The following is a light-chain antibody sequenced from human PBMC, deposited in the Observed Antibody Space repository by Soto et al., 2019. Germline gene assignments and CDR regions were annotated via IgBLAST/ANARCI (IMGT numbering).Light chain of an antibody. J-gene: IGLJ1*01. CDR3: QVWDPSSEPPYV. Sequence: SYELTQPPSVSVAPGKTAKISCGGGNIGSKSVHWYQQKPGQAPVLVTYDDSDRPSGVPERFSGSNSGNTATLTISRVEAGDEADYYCQVWDPSSEPPYVFGPGTKVTVL. CDR1: NIGSKS. CDR2: DDS. V-gene: IGLV3-21*04.